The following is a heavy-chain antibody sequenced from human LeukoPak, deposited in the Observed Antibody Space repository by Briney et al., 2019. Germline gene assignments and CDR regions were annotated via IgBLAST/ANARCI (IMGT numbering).Heavy chain of an antibody. Sequence: GGSLRLSCAASGFTFSSYGMHWVRQAPGKGLEWVAVIWYDGSNKYYADSVKGRFTISRDNSKNTLYLQMNSLRAEDTVVYYCARDQLLWFGESWVDYWGQGTLVTVSS. CDR2: IWYDGSNK. D-gene: IGHD3-10*01. CDR3: ARDQLLWFGESWVDY. CDR1: GFTFSSYG. J-gene: IGHJ4*02. V-gene: IGHV3-33*01.